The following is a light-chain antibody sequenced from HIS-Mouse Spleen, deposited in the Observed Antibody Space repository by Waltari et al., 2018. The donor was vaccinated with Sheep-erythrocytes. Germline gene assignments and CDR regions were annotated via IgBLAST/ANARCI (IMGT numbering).Light chain of an antibody. Sequence: QSALTQPRSVSGSPGQSVTISCTGTSSDVGGYHYVSWYQQHPGKAPKLIIYDVSKRPSGVPDRFSGSKSGNTASLTISGLQAEDEADYYCCSYAGSYNHVFATGTKVTVL. CDR3: CSYAGSYNHV. CDR1: SSDVGGYHY. V-gene: IGLV2-11*01. J-gene: IGLJ1*01. CDR2: DVS.